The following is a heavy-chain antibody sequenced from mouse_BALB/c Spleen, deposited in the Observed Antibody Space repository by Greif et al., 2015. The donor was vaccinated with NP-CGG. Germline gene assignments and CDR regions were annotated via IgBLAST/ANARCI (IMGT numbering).Heavy chain of an antibody. J-gene: IGHJ2*01. CDR2: IYPGDGDT. CDR1: GYAFSSYW. V-gene: IGHV1-80*01. Sequence: QVQLQQSGAELVGPGSSVKISCKASGYAFSSYWMNWVKQRPGQGLEWIGQIYPGDGDTNYNGKFKGKATLTADKSSSTAYMQLSSLTSEDSAVYFCAVYYYGSSDYWGQGTTLTVSS. CDR3: AVYYYGSSDY. D-gene: IGHD1-1*01.